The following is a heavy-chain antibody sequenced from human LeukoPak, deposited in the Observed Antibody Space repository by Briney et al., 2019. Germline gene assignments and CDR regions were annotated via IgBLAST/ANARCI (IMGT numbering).Heavy chain of an antibody. Sequence: GGSLRLSCAASGFTISSYGIHWVRQTPGKGLEWVAVISYDGSNKYYADSVKGRFTISRDNSKSTLYLQMNSLRAEDTAVYYCAKDFRDDCRGGSCNWFDPWGQGTLVTVSS. CDR3: AKDFRDDCRGGSCNWFDP. CDR2: ISYDGSNK. CDR1: GFTISSYG. V-gene: IGHV3-30*18. J-gene: IGHJ5*02. D-gene: IGHD2-15*01.